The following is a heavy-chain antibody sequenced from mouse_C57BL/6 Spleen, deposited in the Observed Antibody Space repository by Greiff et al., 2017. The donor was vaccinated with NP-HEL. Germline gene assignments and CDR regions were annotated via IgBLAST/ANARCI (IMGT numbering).Heavy chain of an antibody. Sequence: QVQLQQPGAELVRPGSSVKLSCKASGYTFTSYWMHWVKQRPIQGLEWIGNIDPSDSETHYNQKFKDKATLTVDKSPSTAYMQLSSLTSEDSAVYYCARDDYDKNAMDYWGQGTSVTVSS. J-gene: IGHJ4*01. CDR1: GYTFTSYW. D-gene: IGHD2-4*01. CDR2: IDPSDSET. CDR3: ARDDYDKNAMDY. V-gene: IGHV1-52*01.